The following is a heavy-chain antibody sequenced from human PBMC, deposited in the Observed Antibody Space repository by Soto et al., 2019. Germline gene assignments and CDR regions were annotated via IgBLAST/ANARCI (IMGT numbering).Heavy chain of an antibody. D-gene: IGHD3-10*01. CDR2: ISISSINI. CDR1: GFTFSSYS. V-gene: IGHV3-21*04. J-gene: IGHJ4*02. CDR3: AKDNLDYYQPNDY. Sequence: VGSLRLSCAASGFTFSSYSMNWVRQAPGKGLEWVSYISISSINIYYADSVKGRFTISRDNSKNSLYLQMNSLRAEDTAIYFCAKDNLDYYQPNDYWGQGSLVTVSS.